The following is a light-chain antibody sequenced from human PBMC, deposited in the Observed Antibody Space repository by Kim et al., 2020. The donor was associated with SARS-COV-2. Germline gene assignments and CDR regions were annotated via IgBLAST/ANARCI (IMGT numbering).Light chain of an antibody. CDR3: NSRDSSGNHLV. J-gene: IGLJ2*01. CDR1: SLRKYY. V-gene: IGLV3-19*01. CDR2: GKN. Sequence: LGQTVRITGQGDSLRKYYASWYQQKPGQAPVLVIYGKNNRPSGIPDRFSGSSSGNTASLTITGAQAEDEADYYCNSRDSSGNHLVFGGGTQLTVL.